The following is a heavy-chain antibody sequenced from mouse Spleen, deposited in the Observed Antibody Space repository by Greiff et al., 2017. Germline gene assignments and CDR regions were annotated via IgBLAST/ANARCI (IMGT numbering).Heavy chain of an antibody. Sequence: EVQLQQSGPELVKPGASVKIPCKASGYTFTDYNMDWVKQSHGKSLEWIGDINPNNGGTIYNQKFKGKATLTVDKSSSTAYMELRSLTSEDTAVYYCARKSQKGYWDGFAYWGQGTLVTVSA. D-gene: IGHD4-1*01. CDR3: ARKSQKGYWDGFAY. CDR1: GYTFTDYN. CDR2: INPNNGGT. J-gene: IGHJ3*01. V-gene: IGHV1-18*01.